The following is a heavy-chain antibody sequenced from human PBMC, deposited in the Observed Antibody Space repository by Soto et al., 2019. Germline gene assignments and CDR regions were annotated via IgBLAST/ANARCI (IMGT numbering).Heavy chain of an antibody. V-gene: IGHV3-48*03. CDR3: ARAIGITMTEAI. CDR1: GFTFSSYE. D-gene: IGHD3-22*01. CDR2: ISSSGSTI. Sequence: EVQLVESGGGLVQPGGSLRLSCAASGFTFSSYEMNWVRQAPVKGLEWVSYISSSGSTIYYADSVQGRFTISRDNAKNSLYLQMNRLRAEDTAVYYCARAIGITMTEAIWGQATMVTVSS. J-gene: IGHJ3*02.